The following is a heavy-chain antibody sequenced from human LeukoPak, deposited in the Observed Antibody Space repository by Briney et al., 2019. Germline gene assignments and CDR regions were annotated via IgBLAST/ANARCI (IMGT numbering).Heavy chain of an antibody. CDR3: AIFGDKYGSGSYGDS. CDR1: GYTFSNYW. J-gene: IGHJ4*02. CDR2: IYPDDSDT. D-gene: IGHD3-10*01. V-gene: IGHV5-51*06. Sequence: GESLKISCKGFGYTFSNYWIGWVRQMPGKGLDWMGIIYPDDSDTRYSPSFQGQATISADKSITTAFLQWSSLKASDNAMYYCAIFGDKYGSGSYGDSWGQGTLVTVSS.